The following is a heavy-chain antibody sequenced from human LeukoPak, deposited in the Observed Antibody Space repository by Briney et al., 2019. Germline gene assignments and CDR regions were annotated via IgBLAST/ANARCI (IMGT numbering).Heavy chain of an antibody. CDR3: AREQDSSGYYWGGWYFDL. CDR1: GGSFSGYY. J-gene: IGHJ2*01. CDR2: IYYSGST. Sequence: PSETLSLTCAVYGGSFSGYYWSWIRQPPGKGLEWIGYIYYSGSTNYNPSLKSRVTISVDTSKNQFPLKLSSVTAADTAVYYCAREQDSSGYYWGGWYFDLWGRGTLVTVSS. V-gene: IGHV4-59*01. D-gene: IGHD3-22*01.